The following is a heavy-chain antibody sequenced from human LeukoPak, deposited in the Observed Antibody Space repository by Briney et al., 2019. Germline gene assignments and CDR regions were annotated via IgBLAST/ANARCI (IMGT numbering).Heavy chain of an antibody. CDR3: ARGGYSGSYYRFS. Sequence: PGGSLRLSCAASGFTFSDSWMHWVRQAPGKGPEWLSRTSKDGTDTVYADSAKGRLTASRDNAKNTVYLELTNLRPDDTALYYCARGGYSGSYYRFSWGRGTLVTVAS. D-gene: IGHD6-25*01. CDR2: TSKDGTDT. J-gene: IGHJ4*02. CDR1: GFTFSDSW. V-gene: IGHV3-74*01.